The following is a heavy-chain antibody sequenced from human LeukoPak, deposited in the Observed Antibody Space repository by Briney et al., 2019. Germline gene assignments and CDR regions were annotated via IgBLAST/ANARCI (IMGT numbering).Heavy chain of an antibody. CDR3: ASVRAGGWYPEGYFDY. J-gene: IGHJ4*02. V-gene: IGHV4-61*01. CDR1: GVSVSSGSSY. D-gene: IGHD6-19*01. Sequence: SETLSLTCTVSGVSVSSGSSYWSWVRQPPGKGLEWIGYIYYSGSTNYNPSLKSRVTISVDTSKNQFSLKLSSVTAADTAVYYCASVRAGGWYPEGYFDYWGQGTLVTVSS. CDR2: IYYSGST.